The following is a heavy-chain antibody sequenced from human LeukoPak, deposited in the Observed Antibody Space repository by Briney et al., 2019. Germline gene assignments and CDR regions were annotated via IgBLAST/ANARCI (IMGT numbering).Heavy chain of an antibody. Sequence: SETLSLTCTVSGCSISSYYWSWIRQPAGKGLEWIGRIYTSGSTNYNPSLKSRVTISVDKPKNQFSLKLSSVTAADTAVYYCARDPRSSGYFDYWGQGTLVTVSS. D-gene: IGHD3-22*01. CDR3: ARDPRSSGYFDY. CDR1: GCSISSYY. CDR2: IYTSGST. J-gene: IGHJ4*02. V-gene: IGHV4-4*07.